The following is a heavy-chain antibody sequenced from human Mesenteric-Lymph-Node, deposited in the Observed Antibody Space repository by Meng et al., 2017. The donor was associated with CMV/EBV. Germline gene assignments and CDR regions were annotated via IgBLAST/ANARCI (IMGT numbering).Heavy chain of an antibody. CDR1: GGTFSSYA. CDR3: ARGGRFLEWLSPPYYYYYGMDV. D-gene: IGHD3-3*01. J-gene: IGHJ6*02. Sequence: SVKVSCKASGGTFSSYAISWVRQAPGQGLEWMGGIIPIFGTANYAQKFQGRVTITTDESTSTAYMELSSLRSEDTAVYYWARGGRFLEWLSPPYYYYYGMDVWGQGTTVTVSS. CDR2: IIPIFGTA. V-gene: IGHV1-69*05.